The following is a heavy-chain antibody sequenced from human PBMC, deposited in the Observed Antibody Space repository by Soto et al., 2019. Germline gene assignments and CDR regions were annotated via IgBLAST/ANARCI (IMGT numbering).Heavy chain of an antibody. V-gene: IGHV3-74*01. CDR2: INSDGSST. CDR1: GFTFSSYW. CDR3: ASLGVGATTFGY. J-gene: IGHJ4*02. Sequence: VGSLRLSCAASGFTFSSYWMHWFRQAPVKGLVWVSLINSDGSSTSYADSVKGRFTISRDNAKNTLYLQMNSLRAEDTAVYYCASLGVGATTFGYWGQGTLVTVSS. D-gene: IGHD1-26*01.